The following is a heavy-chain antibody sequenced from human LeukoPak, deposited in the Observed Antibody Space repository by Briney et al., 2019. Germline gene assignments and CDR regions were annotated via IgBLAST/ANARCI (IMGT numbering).Heavy chain of an antibody. D-gene: IGHD6-19*01. Sequence: KSSETLSLTCTVSGGSISGYYWSWIRQPPGKGLEWIGYMYYSGTTNYNPSLKSRVTISVDTSKNQFSLNLSSVTAADTAVYYCARLPGIAESGKAVDYWGQGTLVTVSS. J-gene: IGHJ4*02. CDR3: ARLPGIAESGKAVDY. CDR2: MYYSGTT. CDR1: GGSISGYY. V-gene: IGHV4-59*01.